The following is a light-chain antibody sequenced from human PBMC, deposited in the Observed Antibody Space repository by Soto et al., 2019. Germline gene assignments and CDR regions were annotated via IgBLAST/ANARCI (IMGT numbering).Light chain of an antibody. J-gene: IGKJ1*01. CDR1: QSISSW. CDR2: DAS. V-gene: IGKV1-5*01. CDR3: QQYTSYSRT. Sequence: DIQMTQSPSTLSASVGDRVTITCRASQSISSWLAWYQQKPGKAPKLLIYDASSLESGVPSRFSGSGSGTVFTLTISSLQPDVFATYYCQQYTSYSRTFGQGTKVEIK.